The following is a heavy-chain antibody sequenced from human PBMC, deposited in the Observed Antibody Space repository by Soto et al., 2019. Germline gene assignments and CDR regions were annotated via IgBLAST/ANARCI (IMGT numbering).Heavy chain of an antibody. J-gene: IGHJ4*02. Sequence: GASVKVSCKASGYTFTSYYMHWVRQAPGQGLEWMGIINPSGGSTSYAQKFQGRVTMTRDTSTSTVYMELSSLRSEDTAVYYCARDREYSYGWVMAGLSSDYWGQGTLVTVSS. CDR3: ARDREYSYGWVMAGLSSDY. V-gene: IGHV1-46*01. CDR1: GYTFTSYY. CDR2: INPSGGST. D-gene: IGHD5-18*01.